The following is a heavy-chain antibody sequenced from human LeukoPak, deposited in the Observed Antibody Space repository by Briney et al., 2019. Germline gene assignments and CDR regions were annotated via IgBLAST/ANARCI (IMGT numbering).Heavy chain of an antibody. CDR1: GFTVSSNY. D-gene: IGHD3-22*01. V-gene: IGHV3-53*01. CDR3: ARDMDGSSGYRFDY. Sequence: GGSLRLSCAASGFTVSSNYMSWVRQAPGKGLEWVSVIFGGGSTYYADSVKGRFTISRDDSKNTLYLQMNSLRVDDTAVYYCARDMDGSSGYRFDYWGQGTLVTVSS. J-gene: IGHJ4*02. CDR2: IFGGGST.